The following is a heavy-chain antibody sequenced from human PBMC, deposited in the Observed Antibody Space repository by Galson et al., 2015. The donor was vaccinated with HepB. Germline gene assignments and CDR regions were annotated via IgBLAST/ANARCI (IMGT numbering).Heavy chain of an antibody. CDR2: ISGNGDST. Sequence: LRLSCAASGFAFDTHAMSWVRQAPGRGLEWISGISGNGDSTFYADSVKGRFTVSRDNSNNMLYLQMNSLRAEDAGLYFCAKGYGLFGSWGQGILVTVSS. J-gene: IGHJ5*01. D-gene: IGHD5-18*01. CDR3: AKGYGLFGS. V-gene: IGHV3-23*01. CDR1: GFAFDTHA.